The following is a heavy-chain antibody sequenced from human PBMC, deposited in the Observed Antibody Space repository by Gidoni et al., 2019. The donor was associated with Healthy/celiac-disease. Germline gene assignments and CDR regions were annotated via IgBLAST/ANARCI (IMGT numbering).Heavy chain of an antibody. CDR2: INPFLGIA. J-gene: IGHJ4*02. Sequence: QVQLVQSGAEVKKPGSSVKVSCKASAGTFSSYAISWVRQAPGQGLEWMGRINPFLGIANYAQKFQGRVTITADKSTSTAYMELSSLRSEDTAVYYCARSGSGKDYWGQGTLVTVSS. V-gene: IGHV1-69*04. D-gene: IGHD2-15*01. CDR3: ARSGSGKDY. CDR1: AGTFSSYA.